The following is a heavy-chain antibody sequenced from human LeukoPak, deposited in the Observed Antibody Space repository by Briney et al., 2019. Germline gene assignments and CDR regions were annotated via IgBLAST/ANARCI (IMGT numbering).Heavy chain of an antibody. Sequence: GASVKVSCKASGSTVRTYAITWVRQAPGQGLEWMGGINPNSGGTNYAQKFQGWVTMTRDTSISTAYMELSRLRSEDTAVYYCARDSGFDYWGQGTLVTVSS. J-gene: IGHJ4*02. CDR1: GSTVRTYA. D-gene: IGHD3-10*01. CDR2: INPNSGGT. V-gene: IGHV1-2*04. CDR3: ARDSGFDY.